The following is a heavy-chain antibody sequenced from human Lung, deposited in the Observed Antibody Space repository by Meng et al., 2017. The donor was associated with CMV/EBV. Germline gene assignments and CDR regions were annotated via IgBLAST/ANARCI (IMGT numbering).Heavy chain of an antibody. Sequence: SXTLSLTCALSGGSISSGHWWSWVRQPPLKGLEWIGEVYHSGSTNYNPSLKSRVTISLDKSKNHFSLKLTSVTAADTAVYYCARATIAAATMNWFDSWGQGALVPVSS. V-gene: IGHV4-4*02. D-gene: IGHD6-25*01. CDR2: VYHSGST. CDR1: GGSISSGHW. J-gene: IGHJ5*01. CDR3: ARATIAAATMNWFDS.